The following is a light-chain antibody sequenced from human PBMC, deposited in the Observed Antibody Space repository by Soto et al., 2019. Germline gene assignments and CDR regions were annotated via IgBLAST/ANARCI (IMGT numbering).Light chain of an antibody. J-gene: IGKJ1*01. CDR2: AAS. V-gene: IGKV1-39*01. CDR3: QQSYSTPT. Sequence: DIKMTQSPSSLSASVGDRVTITCRASQSISSYLNWYQQKPGKAPKLLIYAASSLQSGVPSRFSGSGSGTDFTLTIGSLQPEDFATYYCQQSYSTPTFGQGTKVDIK. CDR1: QSISSY.